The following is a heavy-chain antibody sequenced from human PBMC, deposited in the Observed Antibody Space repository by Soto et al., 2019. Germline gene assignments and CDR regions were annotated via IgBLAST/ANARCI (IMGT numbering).Heavy chain of an antibody. V-gene: IGHV4-31*02. D-gene: IGHD3-3*01. CDR2: IYYSGST. CDR1: GGPISSGGYY. CDR3: ARGRFLEWFV. J-gene: IGHJ6*02. Sequence: PSETLSLTCTVSGGPISSGGYYWSWIRQHPGKGLEWIGYIYYSGSTYYNPSLKSRVTISVDTSKNQFSLKLSSVTAADTAVYYCARGRFLEWFVWGQGTTVTVSS.